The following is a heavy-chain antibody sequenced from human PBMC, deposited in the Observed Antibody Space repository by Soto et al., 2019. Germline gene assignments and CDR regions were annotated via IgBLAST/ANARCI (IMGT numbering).Heavy chain of an antibody. V-gene: IGHV2-70*11. J-gene: IGHJ4*02. D-gene: IGHD3-9*01. CDR2: IDWDDDK. CDR3: ARMGQYYDILTGYWSGYYFDY. CDR1: GFSLSTSGMC. Sequence: GSGPTLVNPTQTLTLTCTFSGFSLSTSGMCVSWIRQPPGKAMEWLARIDWDDDKYYSTSLKTRLTISKDTSKNQVVLTMTNMDPVDTATYYCARMGQYYDILTGYWSGYYFDYWGQGTLVTV.